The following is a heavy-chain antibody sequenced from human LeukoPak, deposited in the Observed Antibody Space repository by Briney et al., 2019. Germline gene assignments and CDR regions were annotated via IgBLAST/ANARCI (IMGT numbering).Heavy chain of an antibody. CDR2: IYYSGSA. CDR3: ARHSYSGSYYEDYYYYMDV. Sequence: SETLSLTCAVSGGSISSGGYSWSWIRQPPGKGLEWIGYIYYSGSAYYNPSLKSRVTISVDTSQNQFSLKLSSVTAADTAVYYCARHSYSGSYYEDYYYYMDVWGKGTTVTISS. CDR1: GGSISSGGYS. J-gene: IGHJ6*03. D-gene: IGHD1-26*01. V-gene: IGHV4-30-4*07.